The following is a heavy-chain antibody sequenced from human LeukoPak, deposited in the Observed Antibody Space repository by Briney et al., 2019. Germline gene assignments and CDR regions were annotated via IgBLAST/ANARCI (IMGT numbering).Heavy chain of an antibody. CDR1: GGSISSYY. Sequence: SETLSLTCTVSGGSISSYYWSWIRQPAGQGLEWIGRIYTSWSTNYNPSLKSRITMSVDTSKNQFSLKLSSVTAADTAVYYCAAGIAVADFDYWGQGTLVTVSS. CDR3: AAGIAVADFDY. J-gene: IGHJ4*02. CDR2: IYTSWST. V-gene: IGHV4-4*07. D-gene: IGHD6-19*01.